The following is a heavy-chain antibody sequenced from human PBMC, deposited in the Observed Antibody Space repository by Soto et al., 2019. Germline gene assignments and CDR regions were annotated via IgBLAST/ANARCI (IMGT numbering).Heavy chain of an antibody. D-gene: IGHD3-10*01. J-gene: IGHJ4*02. CDR2: ISYDGSNK. Sequence: GGSLRLSCAASGFTFSSYAMHWVRQAPGKGLEWVAVISYDGSNKYYADSVRGRFTISRDNSKNTLYLQMNSLRAEDTAVYYCARGSRGYYTYWGQGTLVTVSS. CDR1: GFTFSSYA. CDR3: ARGSRGYYTY. V-gene: IGHV3-30-3*01.